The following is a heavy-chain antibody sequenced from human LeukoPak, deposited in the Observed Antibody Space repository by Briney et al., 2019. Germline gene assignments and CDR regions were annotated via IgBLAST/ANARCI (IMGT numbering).Heavy chain of an antibody. CDR1: GGTFSSYA. J-gene: IGHJ4*02. D-gene: IGHD2-21*02. Sequence: GSSVKVSCKASGGTFSSYAISWVRQAPGQGLEWMGGIIPIFGTANYAQKFQGRVTITADESTSTAYMELSGLRSEDTAMYYCAFATAQKGYFDYWGQGTLVTVSS. V-gene: IGHV1-69*01. CDR3: AFATAQKGYFDY. CDR2: IIPIFGTA.